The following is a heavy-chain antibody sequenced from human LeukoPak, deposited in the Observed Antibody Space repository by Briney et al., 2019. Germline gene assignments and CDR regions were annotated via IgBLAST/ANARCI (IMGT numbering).Heavy chain of an antibody. CDR2: FDPEEGET. J-gene: IGHJ3*02. Sequence: ASVKVSCKASGGTFSSYAISWVRQAPGKGLEWMGGFDPEEGETIYAQKFQGRVTMTEDTSTDTAYMELSSLRSEDTAVYYCAAGIVGVLDAFDIWGQGTMVTVSS. CDR3: AAGIVGVLDAFDI. V-gene: IGHV1-24*01. D-gene: IGHD1-26*01. CDR1: GGTFSSYA.